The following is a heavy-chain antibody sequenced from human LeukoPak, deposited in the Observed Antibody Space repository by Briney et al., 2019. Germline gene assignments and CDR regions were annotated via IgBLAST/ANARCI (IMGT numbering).Heavy chain of an antibody. D-gene: IGHD1-26*01. J-gene: IGHJ3*02. V-gene: IGHV3-30*14. Sequence: PGGSLRLSCAASGFTFSSYAMHWVRQAPGKGLEWVAVISYDGSNKYYADSVKGRFTISRDNSKNTLYLQMNSLRAEDTAVYYCARDGRLILGATHAFDIWGQGTMVTVSS. CDR2: ISYDGSNK. CDR1: GFTFSSYA. CDR3: ARDGRLILGATHAFDI.